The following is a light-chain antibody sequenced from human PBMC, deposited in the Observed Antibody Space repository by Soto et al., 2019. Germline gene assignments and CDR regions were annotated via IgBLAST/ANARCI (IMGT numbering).Light chain of an antibody. CDR3: QQYNSYWT. V-gene: IGKV1-5*01. CDR1: QTISSW. CDR2: DAS. Sequence: DFQMTQSPSTLSASVGDRVTITCRASQTISSWLAWYQQKPGKAPKLLIYDASSLESGVPSRFSGSGSWTEFTLTISSLQPDDFATYYCQQYNSYWTFGQGTKVDIK. J-gene: IGKJ1*01.